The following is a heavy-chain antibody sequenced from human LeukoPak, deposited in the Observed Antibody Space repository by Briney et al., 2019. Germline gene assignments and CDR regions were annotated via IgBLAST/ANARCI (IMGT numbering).Heavy chain of an antibody. Sequence: ASVKVSCTASGYTFTTYEIHWVRQATGQGLGWMGWMNPNSGNTGYVQNFQGRVTITRTTSINTAYMELSSLRSEDTAVYYCARARPYSSGWYDLFDAFDIWGQGTMVTVSS. V-gene: IGHV1-8*03. CDR2: MNPNSGNT. CDR1: GYTFTTYE. D-gene: IGHD6-19*01. J-gene: IGHJ3*02. CDR3: ARARPYSSGWYDLFDAFDI.